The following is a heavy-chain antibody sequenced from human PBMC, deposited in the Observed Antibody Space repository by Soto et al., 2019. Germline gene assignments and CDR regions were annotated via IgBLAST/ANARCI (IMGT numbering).Heavy chain of an antibody. V-gene: IGHV3-53*01. CDR3: VKTTGWPGFDF. Sequence: EVQLVESGGGLIQPGGSLRLSCAASGFAVSSKYMTWVRKAPGKGLEWVSVIYGGGTTYYADSVKGRFTISRDTSKNTLYLQMNSLRAEDTAVYYCVKTTGWPGFDFWGQGTLVTVSS. D-gene: IGHD6-19*01. CDR1: GFAVSSKY. J-gene: IGHJ4*02. CDR2: IYGGGTT.